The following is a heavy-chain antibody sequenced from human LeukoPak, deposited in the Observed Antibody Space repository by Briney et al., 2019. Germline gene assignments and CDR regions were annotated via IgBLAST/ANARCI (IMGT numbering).Heavy chain of an antibody. CDR1: GFTFSSYA. V-gene: IGHV3-23*01. Sequence: PGGSLRLSCAASGFTFSSYAMSWVRQAPGKGLEWVSAISGSGGSTYYADSVKGRFTISRDNSKNTLYLQMSSLRAEDTAVYYCAKRGGSGSSRLSYFDYWGQGTLVTVSS. CDR2: ISGSGGST. J-gene: IGHJ4*02. D-gene: IGHD3-22*01. CDR3: AKRGGSGSSRLSYFDY.